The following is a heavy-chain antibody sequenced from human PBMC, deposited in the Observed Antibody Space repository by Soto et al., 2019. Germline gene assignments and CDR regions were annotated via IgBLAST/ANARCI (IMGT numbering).Heavy chain of an antibody. Sequence: QVQLQQSGPRLVKPSETLSLTCTVSSGPDRSHNWGWIRQPPGRGLEWIGYVYYTGDTAYNPSLRGRVXIXAXTXXNDISLTLNSVPAADTAVYYCVRQGIDYLHGLVDVWGQGTTVSVSS. CDR3: VRQGIDYLHGLVDV. J-gene: IGHJ6*02. CDR1: SGPDRSHN. V-gene: IGHV4-59*08. D-gene: IGHD4-17*01. CDR2: VYYTGDT.